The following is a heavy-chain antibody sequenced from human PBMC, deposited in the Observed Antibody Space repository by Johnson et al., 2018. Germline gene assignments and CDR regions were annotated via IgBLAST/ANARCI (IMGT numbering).Heavy chain of an antibody. Sequence: EVQLVESGGGLVQPGGSLRLSCAASGFTFSNYWMSWVRQAPGTGLEWVANIKQDGSEKYYVDSVQGRCTISRDKAKNSLYLQMNSLRAEDTAVYYCARGRGMDVWGQGTTVTVSS. V-gene: IGHV3-7*01. J-gene: IGHJ6*02. CDR1: GFTFSNYW. CDR3: ARGRGMDV. CDR2: IKQDGSEK.